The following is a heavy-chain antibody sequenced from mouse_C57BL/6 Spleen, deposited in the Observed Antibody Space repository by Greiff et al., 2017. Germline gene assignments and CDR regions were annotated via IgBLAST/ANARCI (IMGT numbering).Heavy chain of an antibody. J-gene: IGHJ2*01. Sequence: VQLQESGAELVRPGASVKLSCKASGYTFTDYYINWVKQRPGQGLEWIARIYPGSGNTYYNEKFKGKATLTAEKSSSTAYMQLSSLTSEDSAVYFCARYYSNLFDYWGQGTTLTVSS. V-gene: IGHV1-76*01. CDR3: ARYYSNLFDY. D-gene: IGHD2-5*01. CDR2: IYPGSGNT. CDR1: GYTFTDYY.